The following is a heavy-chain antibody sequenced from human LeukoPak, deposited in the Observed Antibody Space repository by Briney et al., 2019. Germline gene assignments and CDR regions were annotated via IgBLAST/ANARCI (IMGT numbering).Heavy chain of an antibody. Sequence: PGGTLTLSCAASGFTFSSYGMSWVRQAPGKGLEGVSGISGSTGSTYYADSVKGRFTISRDNSKNTVYLQMNSLRAEDTAVYYCAKDSRAVARLNYFDYWGQGTLVTVSS. CDR2: ISGSTGST. D-gene: IGHD6-19*01. CDR1: GFTFSSYG. J-gene: IGHJ4*02. V-gene: IGHV3-23*01. CDR3: AKDSRAVARLNYFDY.